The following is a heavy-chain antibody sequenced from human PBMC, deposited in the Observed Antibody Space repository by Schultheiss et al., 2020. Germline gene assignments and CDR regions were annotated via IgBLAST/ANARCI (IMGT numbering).Heavy chain of an antibody. CDR2: TYHSGST. CDR3: ARHTDSSGYYYFDY. V-gene: IGHV4-39*01. J-gene: IGHJ4*02. D-gene: IGHD3-22*01. CDR1: GGSISSSSYY. Sequence: TLSLTCTVSGGSISSSSYYWGWIRQPPGKGLEWIGETYHSGSTYYNPSLKSRVTISVDTSKNQFSLKLSSVTAADTAVFYCARHTDSSGYYYFDYWGQGTLVTVSS.